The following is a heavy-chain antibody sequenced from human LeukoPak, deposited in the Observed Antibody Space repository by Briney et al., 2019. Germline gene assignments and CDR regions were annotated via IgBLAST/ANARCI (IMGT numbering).Heavy chain of an antibody. CDR2: IVMAGDP. J-gene: IGHJ2*01. CDR3: ARGWGISSGPKVWYFDL. D-gene: IGHD6-19*01. CDR1: GFTFSNYD. Sequence: TLTLSCAASGFTFSNYDMHWVRQAPGQGMEWVSAIVMAGDPYYPASMKGRFTTSRENAKRSLYLQMTSLRAGDTAVYYCARGWGISSGPKVWYFDLWGRGTLVTVSS. V-gene: IGHV3-13*05.